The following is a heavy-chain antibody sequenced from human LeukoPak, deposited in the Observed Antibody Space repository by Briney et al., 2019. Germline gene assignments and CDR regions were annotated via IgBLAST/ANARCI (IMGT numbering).Heavy chain of an antibody. CDR3: VRGGRTTGTTVGYYYYYMDV. CDR2: IYYSGST. CDR1: GGSISSYY. D-gene: IGHD1-1*01. Sequence: SETLSLTCTVSGGSISSYYWSWIRQPPGKGLEWIGYIYYSGSTNYNPSLKSRVTISVDTSKNQFSLKLSSVTAADTAVYYCVRGGRTTGTTVGYYYYYMDVWGKGTTVTVSS. V-gene: IGHV4-59*01. J-gene: IGHJ6*03.